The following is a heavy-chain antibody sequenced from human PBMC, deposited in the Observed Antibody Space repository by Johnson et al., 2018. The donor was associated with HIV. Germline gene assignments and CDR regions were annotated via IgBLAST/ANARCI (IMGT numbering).Heavy chain of an antibody. CDR1: GFTFSSYG. J-gene: IGHJ3*02. CDR3: ARAAPNAFDI. CDR2: IRYDGNNK. Sequence: QVQLVESGGGMVQPGRSLRLSCAASGFTFSSYGMHWVRQAPGKGLEWMAFIRYDGNNKYYADSVKGRFTISRDNSKNTLYLQMNSLRAEDTAVYYCARAAPNAFDIWGRGTMVTVTA. D-gene: IGHD6-6*01. V-gene: IGHV3-33*08.